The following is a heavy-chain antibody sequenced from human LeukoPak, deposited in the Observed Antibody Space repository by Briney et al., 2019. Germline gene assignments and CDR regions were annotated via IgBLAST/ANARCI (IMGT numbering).Heavy chain of an antibody. D-gene: IGHD4-11*01. J-gene: IGHJ6*02. CDR1: GFSLRTSGMC. V-gene: IGHV2-70*17. CDR3: ARIKTYSIRGENAMDV. CDR2: IDWDDDK. Sequence: ESGRTLVNPTQTLTLTCTFSGFSLRTSGMCVSWIRQPPRKALEWLARIDWDDDKFYSTSLKTRLTISKDTYKNLVVLTMTNMDPADTATYYCARIKTYSIRGENAMDVWGQGTTVTVSS.